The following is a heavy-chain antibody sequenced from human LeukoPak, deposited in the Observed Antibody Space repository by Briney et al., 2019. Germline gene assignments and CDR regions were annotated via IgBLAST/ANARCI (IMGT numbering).Heavy chain of an antibody. CDR2: SSAYSNNT. CDR1: GYTFTSYG. CDR3: ARDVGSYSRNLYYFDY. V-gene: IGHV1-18*01. J-gene: IGHJ4*02. D-gene: IGHD5-18*01. Sequence: ASVKVSCKASGYTFTSYGISWVRQAPGRGLEWMGWSSAYSNNTNYAQKFQGSVTMTTDTSTSTAYMELRSLTSDDTGVYYCARDVGSYSRNLYYFDYWGQGTLVTVSS.